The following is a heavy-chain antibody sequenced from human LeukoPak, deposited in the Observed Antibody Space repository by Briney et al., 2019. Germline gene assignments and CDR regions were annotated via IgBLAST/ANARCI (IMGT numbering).Heavy chain of an antibody. CDR2: IYYRGST. CDR1: VDSLGRYY. D-gene: IGHD3-10*01. Sequence: TSETLSLTCTVSVDSLGRYYWSWIRQPPGEGGVWIGYIYYRGSTNYNPSLKSRVTISINTSKNQFSLKLSSVSAADTAVYYCAKTDLPYYYGSGTTWGQGTLVTVSS. J-gene: IGHJ4*02. V-gene: IGHV4-59*01. CDR3: AKTDLPYYYGSGTT.